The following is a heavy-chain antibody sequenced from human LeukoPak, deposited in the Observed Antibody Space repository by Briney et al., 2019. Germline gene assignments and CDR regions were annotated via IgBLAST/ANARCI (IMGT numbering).Heavy chain of an antibody. J-gene: IGHJ4*02. D-gene: IGHD3-9*01. CDR2: ISYDGRRK. Sequence: GGSLRLSCAASAYNISSYGMHWVRQAPGKGLEWVAVISYDGRRKYYADSVKGRFTISRDNAKNSLYLQMNSLRAEDTAVYYCARVGIHYDILTGYYNDYWGQGTLVTVSS. CDR1: AYNISSYG. V-gene: IGHV3-30*03. CDR3: ARVGIHYDILTGYYNDY.